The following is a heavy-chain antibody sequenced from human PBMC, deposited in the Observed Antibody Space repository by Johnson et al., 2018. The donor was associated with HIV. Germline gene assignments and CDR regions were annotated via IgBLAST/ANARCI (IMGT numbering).Heavy chain of an antibody. Sequence: RSLRLSCAASGFTFSSYAMHWVRQAPAKGLEWVAVISYDGSDKYYADSVKGRFTISRDSSKNTLYLEMNSLKTEDTALYYCAKDKRDYGGPPGADAFDIWGQGTMVTVSS. CDR2: ISYDGSDK. V-gene: IGHV3-30*04. CDR1: GFTFSSYA. D-gene: IGHD4/OR15-4a*01. J-gene: IGHJ3*02. CDR3: AKDKRDYGGPPGADAFDI.